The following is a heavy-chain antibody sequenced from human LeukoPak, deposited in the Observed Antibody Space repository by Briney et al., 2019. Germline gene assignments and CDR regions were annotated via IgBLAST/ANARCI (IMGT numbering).Heavy chain of an antibody. D-gene: IGHD3-22*01. CDR2: ISSSGSTI. Sequence: GGSLRLSCAASGFTFSDYYMSWIRQAPGKGLEWVSYISSSGSTIYYADSVKGRFTISRDNAKNSLYLQMNSLRAEDTAVYYCARGGYYYDSSGYSLSFNHFDYWGQGTLVTVSS. J-gene: IGHJ4*02. V-gene: IGHV3-11*01. CDR3: ARGGYYYDSSGYSLSFNHFDY. CDR1: GFTFSDYY.